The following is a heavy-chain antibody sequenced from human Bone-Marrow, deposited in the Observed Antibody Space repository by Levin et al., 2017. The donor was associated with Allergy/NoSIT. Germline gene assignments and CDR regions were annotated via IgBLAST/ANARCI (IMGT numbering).Heavy chain of an antibody. CDR2: IIPIFGTA. J-gene: IGHJ5*02. Sequence: KISCKASGGTFSSYAISWVRQAPGQGLEWMGGIIPIFGTANYAQKFQGRVTITADESTSTAYMELSSLRSEDTAVYYCASRRSGWYGDWFDPWGQGTLVTVSS. V-gene: IGHV1-69*01. CDR3: ASRRSGWYGDWFDP. CDR1: GGTFSSYA. D-gene: IGHD6-19*01.